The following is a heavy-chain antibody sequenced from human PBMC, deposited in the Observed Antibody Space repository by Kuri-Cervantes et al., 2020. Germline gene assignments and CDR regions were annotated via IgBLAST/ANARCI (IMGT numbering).Heavy chain of an antibody. CDR1: GFTFSSYA. CDR2: ISYDGSNK. V-gene: IGHV3-30*01. CDR3: ARVWAGAGITLVPFDI. D-gene: IGHD3-10*01. Sequence: GGSLRLSCAASGFTFSSYAMHWVRQAPGKGLEWVAVISYDGSNKYYADSVKGRFTISRDNSKNTLYLQMNSLRAEDTAVYYCARVWAGAGITLVPFDIWGQGTVVTVSS. J-gene: IGHJ3*02.